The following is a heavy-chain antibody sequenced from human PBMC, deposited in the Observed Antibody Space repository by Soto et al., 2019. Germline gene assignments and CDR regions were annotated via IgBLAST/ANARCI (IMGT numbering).Heavy chain of an antibody. CDR3: APMVITPLSYYYGVDV. CDR2: INPNTGGT. D-gene: IGHD3-22*01. J-gene: IGHJ6*02. CDR1: GYTFTAYY. V-gene: IGHV1-2*02. Sequence: ASVKVSCKASGYTFTAYYIHWVRQAPGQGLDWMGWINPNTGGTNYTQNFQGRVTMTRDTSISTAFMELSRLRSDDTALYYCAPMVITPLSYYYGVDVWGQGTTVTVSS.